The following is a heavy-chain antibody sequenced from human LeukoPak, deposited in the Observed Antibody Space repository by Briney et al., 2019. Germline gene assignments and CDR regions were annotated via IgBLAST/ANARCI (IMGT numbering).Heavy chain of an antibody. Sequence: SETLSLTCAVYGGSFSGYYWSWIRQPSGKGLEWIGEINHSGSTNYNPSLKSRVTISVDTSKNQFSLKLSSVTAADTAVYYCARGWRYQLPFWGQGTLVTVSS. CDR1: GGSFSGYY. CDR2: INHSGST. V-gene: IGHV4-34*01. CDR3: ARGWRYQLPF. J-gene: IGHJ4*02. D-gene: IGHD2-2*01.